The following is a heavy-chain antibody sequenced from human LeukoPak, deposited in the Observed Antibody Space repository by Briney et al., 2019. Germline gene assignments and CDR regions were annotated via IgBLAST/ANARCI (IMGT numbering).Heavy chain of an antibody. J-gene: IGHJ6*02. V-gene: IGHV3-7*02. CDR2: INQDGSEK. CDR3: VRLATMDV. CDR1: GFTFSSSW. Sequence: GGSLRLSCAASGFTFSSSWMSWARQAPGKGLEWVANINQDGSEKYYVDSVKGRFTISRDNTKNLLYLQMNSLRAEDTAVYYCVRLATMDVWGQGTTVTVSS.